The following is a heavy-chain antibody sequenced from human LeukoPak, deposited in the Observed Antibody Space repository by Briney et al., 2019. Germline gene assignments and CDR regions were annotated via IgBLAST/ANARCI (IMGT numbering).Heavy chain of an antibody. J-gene: IGHJ5*02. CDR3: ARWGGSLWLGEQIDP. CDR2: INHSGST. D-gene: IGHD3-10*01. V-gene: IGHV4-39*07. Sequence: KPSETLSLTCTVSGGSVSSGSYYWTWIRQPPGKGLEWIGEINHSGSTNYNPSLKSRVTISVDTSKNQFSLKLTSVTAADTAVYYCARWGGSLWLGEQIDPWGQGTLVTVSS. CDR1: GGSVSSGSYY.